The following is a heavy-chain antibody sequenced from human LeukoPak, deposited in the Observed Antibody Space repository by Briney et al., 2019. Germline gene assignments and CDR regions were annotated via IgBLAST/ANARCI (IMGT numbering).Heavy chain of an antibody. Sequence: GGSLRLSCARSGFMFTRYAARWVRQAPGGGREWVATVSDISDNTHYAASVKARFTISRDNSKNMVFLQMTSLRVEPTALYYCAKVPSNGGNSDDFWGQGTQVTVSS. J-gene: IGHJ4*02. D-gene: IGHD2-8*01. CDR2: VSDISDNT. CDR1: GFMFTRYA. CDR3: AKVPSNGGNSDDF. V-gene: IGHV3-23*01.